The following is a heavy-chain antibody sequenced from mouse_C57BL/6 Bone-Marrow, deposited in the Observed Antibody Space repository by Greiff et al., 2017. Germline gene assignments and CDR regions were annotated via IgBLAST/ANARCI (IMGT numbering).Heavy chain of an antibody. CDR3: ARCLTDY. CDR2: ISYDGSN. Sequence: ESGPGLVKPSQSLSLTCSVTGYSITSCYYWNWIRQFPGNKLEWMGYISYDGSNNYNPSLKNRNSITRDTSKNKFCLKLSTVTSEDTATYYCARCLTDYWGQGTTLTVSS. V-gene: IGHV3-6*01. CDR1: GYSITSCYY. J-gene: IGHJ2*01.